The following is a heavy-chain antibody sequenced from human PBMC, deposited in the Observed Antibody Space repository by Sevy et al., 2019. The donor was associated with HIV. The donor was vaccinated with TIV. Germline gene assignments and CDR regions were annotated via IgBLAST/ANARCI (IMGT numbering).Heavy chain of an antibody. V-gene: IGHV3-23*01. J-gene: IGHJ6*02. CDR3: AKDHYTAVPIFGVVPPGYYGLDV. Sequence: GGSLRLSCTTSGFTFNNHAMTWVRQAPGQGLEWVSTISGGGDTNYADSVKGRFTTSRDNSKNTLFLQMNSLRAEDPALYYCAKDHYTAVPIFGVVPPGYYGLDVWGQGTTVTVSS. CDR1: GFTFNNHA. D-gene: IGHD3-3*01. CDR2: ISGGGDT.